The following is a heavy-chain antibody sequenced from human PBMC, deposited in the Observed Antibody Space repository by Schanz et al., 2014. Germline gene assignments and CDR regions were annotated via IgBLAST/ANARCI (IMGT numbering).Heavy chain of an antibody. D-gene: IGHD1-1*01. J-gene: IGHJ2*01. CDR3: ARDTTWRLDL. CDR1: GGSIRSGTYY. V-gene: IGHV4-61*02. CDR2: VFPNGIT. Sequence: QVQLQESGPGLVKPSQTLSLTCTVSGGSIRSGTYYWSWIRQPAGKALEWVGRVFPNGITNYNPSLKSRVPISLDTPKTHFALPLTPLTAADTAVYYCARDTTWRLDLWGRGTLVTVSS.